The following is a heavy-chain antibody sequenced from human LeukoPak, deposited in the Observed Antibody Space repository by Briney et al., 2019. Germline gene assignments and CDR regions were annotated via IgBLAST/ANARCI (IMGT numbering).Heavy chain of an antibody. CDR3: ARRSRRYYGSGTGGFDY. Sequence: ASETLSLTCNVSGDSISSSSYYWSWIRVPPGKGLEWIGEINHSGSTNYNPSLKSRVTISVDTSKNQFSLKLSSVTAADTAVYYCARRSRRYYGSGTGGFDYWGQGTLVTVSS. CDR2: INHSGST. D-gene: IGHD3-10*01. J-gene: IGHJ4*02. CDR1: GDSISSSSYY. V-gene: IGHV4-39*07.